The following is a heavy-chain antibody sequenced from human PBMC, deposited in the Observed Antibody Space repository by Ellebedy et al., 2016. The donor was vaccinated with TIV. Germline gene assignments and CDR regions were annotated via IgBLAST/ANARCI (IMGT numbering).Heavy chain of an antibody. CDR1: GGTFSSYA. CDR3: ARAGFDILTNYYLGEDV. V-gene: IGHV1-18*01. J-gene: IGHJ6*02. Sequence: ASVKVSXXASGGTFSSYAISWVRQAPGQGLEWMGWISCYNGNTNYAQKLQGRVTLTTDTFTSTAYMELRSLRSDDTAVYYCARAGFDILTNYYLGEDVWGQGTTVTVSS. CDR2: ISCYNGNT. D-gene: IGHD3-9*01.